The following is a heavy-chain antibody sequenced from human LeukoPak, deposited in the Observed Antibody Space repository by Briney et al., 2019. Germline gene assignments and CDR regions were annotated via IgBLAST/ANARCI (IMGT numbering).Heavy chain of an antibody. CDR2: IYYSGST. CDR3: ARDSVSTGVVRAFDY. D-gene: IGHD1-26*01. Sequence: SETLSLTCTVSGGSISSGGHYWSWIRQHPGQGLEWIGYIYYSGSTYYNPSLKSRVTISVDTSENQFSLNLGSVTAADTAVYYCARDSVSTGVVRAFDYWGQGTLVTVSS. V-gene: IGHV4-31*03. J-gene: IGHJ4*02. CDR1: GGSISSGGHY.